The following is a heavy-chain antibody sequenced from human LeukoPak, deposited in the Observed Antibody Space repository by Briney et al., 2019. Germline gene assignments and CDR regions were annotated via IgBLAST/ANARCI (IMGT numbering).Heavy chain of an antibody. CDR2: IYYSGST. V-gene: IGHV4-31*03. CDR3: ARGRYCSGGSCYDWFDP. J-gene: IGHJ5*02. CDR1: GGSISSGGYY. D-gene: IGHD2-15*01. Sequence: SETLSLTCTVSGGSISSGGYYWSWIRQHPEKGLEWIGYIYYSGSTYYNPSLKSRVTISVDTSKNQFSLKLSSVTAADTAVYYCARGRYCSGGSCYDWFDPWGQGTLVTVSS.